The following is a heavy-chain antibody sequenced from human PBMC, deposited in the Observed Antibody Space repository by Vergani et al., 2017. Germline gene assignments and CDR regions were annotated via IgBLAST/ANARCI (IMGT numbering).Heavy chain of an antibody. CDR1: DSSIMTNPY. V-gene: IGHV4-38-2*01. J-gene: IGHJ6*02. CDR3: ARHRGSGGFFPSSYFYGMDV. Sequence: QVQLQESGPGLVKPSETLTLTCDVSDSSIMTNPYWGWFRQSPGKGLEWIGCIHHSGDTHYDSSLKSRVSISIVSSSKFSLSLTSVPAAATAIYYCARHRGSGGFFPSSYFYGMDVWGHGTTVTVSS. D-gene: IGHD3-10*01. CDR2: IHHSGDT.